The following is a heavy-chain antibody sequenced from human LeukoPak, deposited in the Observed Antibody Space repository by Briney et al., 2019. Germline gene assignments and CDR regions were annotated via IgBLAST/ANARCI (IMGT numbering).Heavy chain of an antibody. D-gene: IGHD2-15*01. CDR2: IRSKAYGGTT. CDR1: GFTFGDYA. V-gene: IGHV3-49*04. CDR3: TRDVAPHYSPFHMDV. J-gene: IGHJ6*03. Sequence: GGSLRLSCTASGFTFGDYAMSWVRQAPGKGLEWVGFIRSKAYGGTTEYAASVRGRFTISRDDSNNIAYLQMNSLKTEDTAVYSCTRDVAPHYSPFHMDVWGTGTRVTVS.